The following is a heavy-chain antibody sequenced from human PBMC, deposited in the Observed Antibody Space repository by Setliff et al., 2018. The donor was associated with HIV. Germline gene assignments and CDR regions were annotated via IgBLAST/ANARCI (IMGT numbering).Heavy chain of an antibody. Sequence: LSLTCTVSGGSISSYYWSWIRQPPGKGLEWIGYIYYSGSTNYNPSLKSRVTISVDTSKNQFSLKLSSVTAADTAVYYCARGFGSSWGGNYYYYYMDVWGKGTTVTVSS. CDR3: ARGFGSSWGGNYYYYYMDV. V-gene: IGHV4-59*01. CDR2: IYYSGST. D-gene: IGHD6-13*01. J-gene: IGHJ6*03. CDR1: GGSISSYY.